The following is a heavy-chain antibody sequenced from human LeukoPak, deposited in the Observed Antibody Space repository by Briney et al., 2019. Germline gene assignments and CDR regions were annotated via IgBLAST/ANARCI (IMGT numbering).Heavy chain of an antibody. Sequence: GGSLRLSCAASGFTVSSNYMSWVRQAPGKGLEWVSVIYSGGSTYYADSVKGRFTISRDNSKNTPYLQMNSLRAEDTAVYYCARGGYDFWSGYPFDLWGRGTLVTVSS. CDR2: IYSGGST. CDR1: GFTVSSNY. J-gene: IGHJ2*01. D-gene: IGHD3-3*01. CDR3: ARGGYDFWSGYPFDL. V-gene: IGHV3-53*01.